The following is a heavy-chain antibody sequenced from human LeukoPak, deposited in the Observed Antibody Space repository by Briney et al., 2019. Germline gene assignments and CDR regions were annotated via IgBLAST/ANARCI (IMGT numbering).Heavy chain of an antibody. V-gene: IGHV3-7*01. CDR1: GFTFSSYW. CDR2: IDPDGSHQ. J-gene: IGHJ4*02. D-gene: IGHD2-15*01. Sequence: PGGSLRLSCAASGFTFSSYWATWVRQAPGKGLEWVANIDPDGSHQYYVDSVKGRFTISKDNAKNSLYLQMNSLRAEDTAVYYCAGDGGRREDYWGQGALVTVSS. CDR3: AGDGGRREDY.